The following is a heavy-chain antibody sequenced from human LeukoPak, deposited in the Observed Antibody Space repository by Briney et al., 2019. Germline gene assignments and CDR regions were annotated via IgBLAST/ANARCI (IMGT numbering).Heavy chain of an antibody. J-gene: IGHJ6*03. CDR3: ARGEVVTEDLYYYYYMDV. D-gene: IGHD3-22*01. V-gene: IGHV1-2*02. Sequence: ASVKVSCKASGYIFTGYYMHWVRQAPGQGLEWMGWINPNSGDTNYAQKLQGRVTMTTDTSTSTAYMELRSLRSDDTAVYYCARGEVVTEDLYYYYYMDVWGKGTTVTVSS. CDR1: GYIFTGYY. CDR2: INPNSGDT.